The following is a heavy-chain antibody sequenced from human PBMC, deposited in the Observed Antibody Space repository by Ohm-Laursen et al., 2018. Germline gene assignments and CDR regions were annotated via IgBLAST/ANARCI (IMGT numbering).Heavy chain of an antibody. J-gene: IGHJ1*01. CDR3: ASVPNNIAVVEH. CDR2: IYYSGST. D-gene: IGHD2-15*01. CDR1: GGSISSSSYY. V-gene: IGHV4-39*01. Sequence: SETLSLTCTVSGGSISSSSYYWGWIRQPPGKGLEWIGSIYYSGSTYYNPSLKSRVTISVDTSKNQFSLKLSSVTAADTAVYYCASVPNNIAVVEHWGQGTLVTVSS.